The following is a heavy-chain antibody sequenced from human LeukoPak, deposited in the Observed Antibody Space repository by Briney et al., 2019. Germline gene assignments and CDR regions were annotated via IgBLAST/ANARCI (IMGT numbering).Heavy chain of an antibody. V-gene: IGHV1-69*05. CDR3: ANRYTTSRHFDWDVDY. J-gene: IGHJ4*02. D-gene: IGHD3-9*01. Sequence: SVKVSCKASGDTFSKYAVTWVRQAPGQGLEWMGNIVPVFGTPIYAQKFQGRVTITTDESRTTAYMELSSLRSEDTALYYCANRYTTSRHFDWDVDYWGQGTLLTVSS. CDR1: GDTFSKYA. CDR2: IVPVFGTP.